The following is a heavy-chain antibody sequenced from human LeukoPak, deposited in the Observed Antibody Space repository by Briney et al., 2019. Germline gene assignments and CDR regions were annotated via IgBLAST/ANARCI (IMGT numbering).Heavy chain of an antibody. CDR3: ARGVRYSSGWNNWFDP. Sequence: SETLSFTCTVSGDSISSSYWSWIRQPAGKGLEWIGRIYTSGSTNYNPSLKSRVIMSLDTSENQFSLKLSSATAADTAIYYCARGVRYSSGWNNWFDPWGQGTLVTVSS. CDR2: IYTSGST. CDR1: GDSISSSY. V-gene: IGHV4-4*07. J-gene: IGHJ5*02. D-gene: IGHD6-19*01.